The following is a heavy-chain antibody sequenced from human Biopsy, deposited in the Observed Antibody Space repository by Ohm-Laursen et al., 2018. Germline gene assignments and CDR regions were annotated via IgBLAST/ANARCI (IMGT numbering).Heavy chain of an antibody. Sequence: SLRLSCSATGFIFKSYGMHWVRQAPGKGLEWVALIWYDGSDQYYADSVKGRFTISRDNSKNTVYLQMNSLRAEDTAVYYCARDRREHYQFDSWGQGTRVTVSS. CDR2: IWYDGSDQ. V-gene: IGHV3-33*01. D-gene: IGHD1-26*01. CDR1: GFIFKSYG. J-gene: IGHJ4*02. CDR3: ARDRREHYQFDS.